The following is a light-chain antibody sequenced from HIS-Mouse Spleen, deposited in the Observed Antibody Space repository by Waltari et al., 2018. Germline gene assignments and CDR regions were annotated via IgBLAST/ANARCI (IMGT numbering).Light chain of an antibody. J-gene: IGKJ1*01. V-gene: IGKV1-5*03. CDR2: KAS. CDR3: QQYRT. CDR1: QSISSW. Sequence: DIQMTQSPSTLSASVGDRVTITCRASQSISSWLAWYQQKPGKAPKLLIYKASSLESGVPSRFSGSGSGTVFTLTISSLQPDDFATYYCQQYRTFGQGTKVEIK.